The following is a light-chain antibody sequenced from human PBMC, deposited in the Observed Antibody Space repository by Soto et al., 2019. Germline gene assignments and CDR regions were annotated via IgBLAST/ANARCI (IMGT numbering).Light chain of an antibody. J-gene: IGLJ3*02. CDR3: CSYAGGASGV. V-gene: IGLV2-23*01. CDR2: EDI. Sequence: QSALTQPASVSGSPGQSITISCTGTISDVGRYNLVSWYQQHPDKAPKLIIYEDIERPSGVSHRFSGSTSGNTASLTISGLQTEDEAKYFCCSYAGGASGVFGGGTKLTVL. CDR1: ISDVGRYNL.